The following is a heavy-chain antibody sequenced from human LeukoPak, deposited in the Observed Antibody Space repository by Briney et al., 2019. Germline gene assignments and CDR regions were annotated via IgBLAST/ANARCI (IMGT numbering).Heavy chain of an antibody. V-gene: IGHV3-7*03. CDR3: VRGPHIAATSY. CDR1: GFSFNNYR. J-gene: IGHJ4*02. Sequence: PGGSLRLSCVASGFSFNNYRMTWVRQAPGKGLEWVANIKQDGSEKQYVDSVKGRFAISRDNAKKSLYLQINTLRAEDTAVYYSVRGPHIAATSYWGQGTLVTVSS. CDR2: IKQDGSEK. D-gene: IGHD6-25*01.